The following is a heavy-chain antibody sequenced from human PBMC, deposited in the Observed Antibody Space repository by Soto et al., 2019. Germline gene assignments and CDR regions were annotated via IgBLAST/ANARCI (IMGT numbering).Heavy chain of an antibody. D-gene: IGHD2-2*01. J-gene: IGHJ6*02. CDR1: GASIYTYY. V-gene: IGHV4-59*01. Sequence: SETVSLTCNVSGASIYTYYWHCIRQSPGKGLEWIGCIADGGSTNYNPSLESRVTISLDTPERQVSLKLSSVSAADTARYFCAEYCSSSICPEDHYFAFEVWCQGTTVPVSS. CDR2: IADGGST. CDR3: AEYCSSSICPEDHYFAFEV.